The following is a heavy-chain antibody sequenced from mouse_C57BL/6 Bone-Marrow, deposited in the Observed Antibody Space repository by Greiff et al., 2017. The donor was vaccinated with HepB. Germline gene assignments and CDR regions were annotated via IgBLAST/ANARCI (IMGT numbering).Heavy chain of an antibody. J-gene: IGHJ4*01. Sequence: EVMLVESGGGLVKPGGSLKLSCAASGFTFSSYAMSWVRQTPEKRLEWVATISDGGSYTYYPDNVKGRFTISRDNAKNNLYLQMSHLKPEDTAMYYCARDYYYGSTYYYAMDYWGQGTSVTVSS. D-gene: IGHD1-1*01. CDR2: ISDGGSYT. V-gene: IGHV5-4*01. CDR1: GFTFSSYA. CDR3: ARDYYYGSTYYYAMDY.